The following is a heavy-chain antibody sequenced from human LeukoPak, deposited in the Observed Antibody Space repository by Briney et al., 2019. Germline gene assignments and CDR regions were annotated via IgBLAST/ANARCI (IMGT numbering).Heavy chain of an antibody. J-gene: IGHJ4*02. CDR3: AKSGYYGSGSYYRNNYFDY. Sequence: GGSLRLSCAASGFTFSSYAMSWVRQAPGKGLEWVSAISGSGGSTYYADSVKGRFTISRDNSKNTLYLQMNSLRAEDTAVYYCAKSGYYGSGSYYRNNYFDYWGQGTLVTVSS. D-gene: IGHD3-10*01. V-gene: IGHV3-23*01. CDR1: GFTFSSYA. CDR2: ISGSGGST.